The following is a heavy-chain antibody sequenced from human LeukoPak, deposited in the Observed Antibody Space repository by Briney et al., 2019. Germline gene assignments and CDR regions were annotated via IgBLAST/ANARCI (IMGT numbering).Heavy chain of an antibody. CDR1: GITLSNYG. Sequence: GGSLRLSCAVSGITLSNYGMSWVRQAPGKGMEWVAGLSGSGGGTNYADSVQGRFTISRDNPKNTLYLHMNSLRAEDTAVYFCAKRGVVIRVFLVGFHKEAYYFDSWGQGALVTVSS. V-gene: IGHV3-23*01. D-gene: IGHD3-10*01. CDR2: LSGSGGGT. CDR3: AKRGVVIRVFLVGFHKEAYYFDS. J-gene: IGHJ4*02.